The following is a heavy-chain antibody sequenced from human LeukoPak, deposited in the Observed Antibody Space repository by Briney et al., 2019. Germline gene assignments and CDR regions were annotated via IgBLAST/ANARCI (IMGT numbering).Heavy chain of an antibody. V-gene: IGHV4-39*07. CDR3: ARDGRTSLWFGEFYYWFDP. CDR1: GGSISSSSYY. Sequence: SETLSLTCTVSGGSISSSSYYWGWIRQPPGKGLEWIGGTYYSGSTYYNPPLKSRVTISVDTSKNQFSLKLSSVTAADTAVYYCARDGRTSLWFGEFYYWFDPWGQGTLVTVSS. CDR2: TYYSGST. D-gene: IGHD3-10*01. J-gene: IGHJ5*02.